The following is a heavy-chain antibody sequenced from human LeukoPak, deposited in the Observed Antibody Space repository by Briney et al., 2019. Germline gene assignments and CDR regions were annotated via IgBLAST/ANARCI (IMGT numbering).Heavy chain of an antibody. D-gene: IGHD3-22*01. V-gene: IGHV3-7*01. CDR1: GFTFSSYW. J-gene: IGHJ4*02. CDR2: IKQDGSEK. Sequence: GGSLRLSCAASGFTFSSYWMSWVRQAPGKGLEWVVNIKQDGSEKYYVDSVKGRFTISRDNAKNSLYLQMSSLRAEDTAVYYCARDTYDSSSYYAHLDYWGQGTLVTVSS. CDR3: ARDTYDSSSYYAHLDY.